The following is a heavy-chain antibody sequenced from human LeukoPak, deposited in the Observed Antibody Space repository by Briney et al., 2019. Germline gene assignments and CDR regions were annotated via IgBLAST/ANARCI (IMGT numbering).Heavy chain of an antibody. CDR1: GGSISSYY. V-gene: IGHV4-59*08. CDR2: IDYSGST. CDR3: ARLGVPYAFDI. Sequence: SETVSLTCTVSGGSISSYYWSWIRQPPGKGLEWIGYIDYSGSTNYNPSLKSRVTISVDTSKSQFSLKLSSVTAADTAVYYCARLGVPYAFDIWGQGTMVTVSS. D-gene: IGHD3-3*01. J-gene: IGHJ3*02.